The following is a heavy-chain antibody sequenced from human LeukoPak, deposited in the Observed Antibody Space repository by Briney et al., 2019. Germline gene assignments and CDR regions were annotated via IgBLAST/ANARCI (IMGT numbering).Heavy chain of an antibody. V-gene: IGHV3-23*01. J-gene: IGHJ4*02. CDR1: GFTFNTYT. CDR3: AEVGYDSWAIDY. Sequence: GGSLRLSCAASGFTFNTYTMSWVRQAPGKGLEWVSRISGRGGSTYYADSVKGRFPISRDNTKNTLYLQMNSLRGEDTAVYYCAEVGYDSWAIDYWGQGTLVTVSS. D-gene: IGHD3-3*01. CDR2: ISGRGGST.